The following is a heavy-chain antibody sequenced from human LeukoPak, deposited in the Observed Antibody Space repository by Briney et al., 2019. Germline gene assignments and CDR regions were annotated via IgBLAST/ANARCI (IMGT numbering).Heavy chain of an antibody. D-gene: IGHD6-6*01. V-gene: IGHV1-8*03. J-gene: IGHJ6*03. CDR1: GYTFTSYD. CDR2: MNPNSGNT. Sequence: ASVKVSCKASGYTFTSYDINWVRQATGQGLEWMGWMNPNSGNTGYAQKFQGRVTITRNTSISTAYMELSSLRSEDTAVYYCARFYSSSSYNYYYYYMDVWGKGTTVTVSS. CDR3: ARFYSSSSYNYYYYYMDV.